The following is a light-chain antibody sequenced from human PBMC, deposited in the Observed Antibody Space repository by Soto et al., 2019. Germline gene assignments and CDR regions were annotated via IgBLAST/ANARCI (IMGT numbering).Light chain of an antibody. CDR1: QSLTSSY. CDR2: GAS. CDR3: QQYESSPPSYT. V-gene: IGKV3-20*01. Sequence: EIVLTQSPGTLSLSPGERATLSCRASQSLTSSYLAWYQQKPGQAPRLLIYGASSRATGIPARSRGSGSGPDFTLTISRLGPEDFAVYYCQQYESSPPSYTFGQGTKLEIK. J-gene: IGKJ2*01.